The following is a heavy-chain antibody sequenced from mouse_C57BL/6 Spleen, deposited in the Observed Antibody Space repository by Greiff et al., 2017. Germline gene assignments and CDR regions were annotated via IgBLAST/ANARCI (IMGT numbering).Heavy chain of an antibody. D-gene: IGHD1-2*01. CDR2: IDPSDSYT. V-gene: IGHV1-50*01. CDR1: GYTFTSYW. Sequence: QVQLQQSGAELVKPGASVKLSCKASGYTFTSYWMQWVKQRPGQGLEWIGEIDPSDSYTNYNQKFKGKATLTVDTSSSTAYMQLSSLTSEDSAVYYCATANAFAYWGQGTLVTVSA. J-gene: IGHJ3*01. CDR3: ATANAFAY.